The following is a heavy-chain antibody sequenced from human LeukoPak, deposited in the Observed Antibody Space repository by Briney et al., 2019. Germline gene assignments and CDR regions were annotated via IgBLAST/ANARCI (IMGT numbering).Heavy chain of an antibody. D-gene: IGHD6-13*01. CDR3: AREGSWQLETDWYFDL. CDR2: ISSSSSYI. J-gene: IGHJ2*01. CDR1: GFTFSSYS. Sequence: PGGSLRLSCAASGFTFSSYSMNWVRQAPGKGLEWVSSISSSSSYIYYADSVKGRFTISRDNAKNSLYLQMNSLRAEDTAVYYCAREGSWQLETDWYFDLWGRGTLVTVSS. V-gene: IGHV3-21*01.